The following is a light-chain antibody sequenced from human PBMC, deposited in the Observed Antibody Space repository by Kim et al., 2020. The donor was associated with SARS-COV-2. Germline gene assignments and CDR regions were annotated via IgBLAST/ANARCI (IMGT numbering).Light chain of an antibody. V-gene: IGKV3-20*01. J-gene: IGKJ2*01. Sequence: LSPGHGATLSCRASQSVSRNFLTWYQQKPGQAPRLLIFGASTRATGIPDRFSGSGSGTDFTLTINRLEPEDFAVYYCQQYGTSLYTFGQGTKLEI. CDR3: QQYGTSLYT. CDR2: GAS. CDR1: QSVSRNF.